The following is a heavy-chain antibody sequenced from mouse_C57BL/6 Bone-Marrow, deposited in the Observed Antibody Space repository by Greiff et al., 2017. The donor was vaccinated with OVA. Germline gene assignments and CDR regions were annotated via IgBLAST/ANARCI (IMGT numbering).Heavy chain of an antibody. CDR2: ISYDGSN. J-gene: IGHJ2*01. V-gene: IGHV3-6*01. CDR1: GYSITSGYY. D-gene: IGHD3-2*02. CDR3: ARDSSGYPNYFDY. Sequence: EVKLEESGPGLVKPSQSLSLTCSVTGYSITSGYYWNWIRQFPGNKLEWMGYISYDGSNNYNPSLKNRISITRDTSKNQFFLKLNSVTTEDTATYYCARDSSGYPNYFDYWGQGTTLTVSS.